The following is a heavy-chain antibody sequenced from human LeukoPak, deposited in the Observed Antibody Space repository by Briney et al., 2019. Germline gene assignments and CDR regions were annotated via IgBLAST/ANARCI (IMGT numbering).Heavy chain of an antibody. J-gene: IGHJ4*02. Sequence: ASVKVSCKASGYTFTSYGISWVRQAPGQGLEWMGWISAYNGNTNYAQKLQGRVTMTTDTSTSTAYMELRSLRSDDTAVYYCARGKDDILTGYYHTPLDYWGQGTLVTVSS. CDR2: ISAYNGNT. CDR1: GYTFTSYG. CDR3: ARGKDDILTGYYHTPLDY. V-gene: IGHV1-18*01. D-gene: IGHD3-9*01.